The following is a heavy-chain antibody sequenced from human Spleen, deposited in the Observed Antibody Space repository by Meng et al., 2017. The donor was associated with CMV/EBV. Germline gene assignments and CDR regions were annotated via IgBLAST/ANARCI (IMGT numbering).Heavy chain of an antibody. V-gene: IGHV3-21*01. Sequence: GESLKISCAASGFTFSSYSMNWVRQAPGKGLEWVSSISSSSSYIYYADSVKGRFTISRDNAKNSLYLQMNSLRAEDTAVYYCARGSGGYVGDYFDYWGQGTLVTVS. CDR3: ARGSGGYVGDYFDY. CDR1: GFTFSSYS. D-gene: IGHD5-12*01. CDR2: ISSSSSYI. J-gene: IGHJ4*02.